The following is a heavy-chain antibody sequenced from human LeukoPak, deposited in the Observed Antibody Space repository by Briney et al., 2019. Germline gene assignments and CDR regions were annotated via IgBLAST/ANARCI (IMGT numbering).Heavy chain of an antibody. D-gene: IGHD6-13*01. V-gene: IGHV1-2*02. Sequence: ASVKVSCKASGYTFTGYYMRWVRQAPGQGLEWMGWINPNSGGTNYAQKFQGRVTMTRDTSISTAYMELSRLRSDDTAVYYCARDHSSSWYGYYYYMDVWGKGTTVSVSS. J-gene: IGHJ6*03. CDR2: INPNSGGT. CDR1: GYTFTGYY. CDR3: ARDHSSSWYGYYYYMDV.